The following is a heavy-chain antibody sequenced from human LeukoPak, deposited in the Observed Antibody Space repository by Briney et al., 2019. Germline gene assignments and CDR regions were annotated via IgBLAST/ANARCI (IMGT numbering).Heavy chain of an antibody. CDR1: GITFSSYS. V-gene: IGHV3-48*01. Sequence: PGGSLRLSCVASGITFSSYSMNWVRQAPGKGLEWVSYISSFSGTTNYADSVKGRFTISRDNAKNSLYLQMNSLRAEDTAVYYCARDYGGSSPFDYWGQGTLVTVSS. CDR2: ISSFSGTT. J-gene: IGHJ4*02. CDR3: ARDYGGSSPFDY. D-gene: IGHD4-23*01.